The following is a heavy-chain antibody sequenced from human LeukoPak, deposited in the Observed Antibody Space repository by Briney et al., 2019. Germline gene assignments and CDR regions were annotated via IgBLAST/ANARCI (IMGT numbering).Heavy chain of an antibody. CDR2: IIPIFGTA. CDR3: ARLNCSSTSCYAGTYYYYGMDV. D-gene: IGHD2-2*01. J-gene: IGHJ6*02. Sequence: GASVKVSCKASGGTFSSYAISWVRQAPGQGLEWMGGIIPIFGTANYAQKFQGRVTITADESTSTAYMELSSLRSEDTAVYYCARLNCSSTSCYAGTYYYYGMDVWGQGTTVTVSS. V-gene: IGHV1-69*13. CDR1: GGTFSSYA.